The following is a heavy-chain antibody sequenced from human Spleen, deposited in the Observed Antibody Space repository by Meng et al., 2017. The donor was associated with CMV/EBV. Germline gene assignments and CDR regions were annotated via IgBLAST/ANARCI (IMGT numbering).Heavy chain of an antibody. CDR3: AKGELDPDY. D-gene: IGHD1-26*01. V-gene: IGHV3-11*01. CDR1: GFTFSDYY. CDR2: ISSRSSTR. Sequence: GESLKISCAASGFTFSDYYMSWIRQAPGKGLEWVSYISSRSSTRYYADSVKGRFTISRDNAKKSLYMQMNSLRAEDTAVYYCAKGELDPDYWGQGTLVTVSS. J-gene: IGHJ4*02.